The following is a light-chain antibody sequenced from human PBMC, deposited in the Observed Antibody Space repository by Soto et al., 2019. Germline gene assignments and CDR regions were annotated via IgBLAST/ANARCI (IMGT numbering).Light chain of an antibody. Sequence: EIVLTQSPGTLSLSPGERATLSCRASQSVSSNYLGWYQQKPGQPPRLLIYVASSRAPGIPDRFSGSGSGTDFTLTISSVEPEDFAMYYCHQRNQFGQGTRLEIK. V-gene: IGKV3D-20*02. CDR2: VAS. CDR3: HQRNQ. CDR1: QSVSSNY. J-gene: IGKJ5*01.